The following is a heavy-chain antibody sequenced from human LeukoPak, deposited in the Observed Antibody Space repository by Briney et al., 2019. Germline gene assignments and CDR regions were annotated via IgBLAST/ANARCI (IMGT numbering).Heavy chain of an antibody. CDR1: GLTFSRYW. D-gene: IGHD2-2*01. CDR2: ISSSSSYI. Sequence: GGSLRLSCAASGLTFSRYWLTWVRQAPGKGLEWVSSISSSSSYIYYADSVKGRFTISRDKAKNSLYLQMNSLRAEDTAVYYCARVGDIVVVPAEDYWGQGTLVTVSS. V-gene: IGHV3-21*01. CDR3: ARVGDIVVVPAEDY. J-gene: IGHJ4*02.